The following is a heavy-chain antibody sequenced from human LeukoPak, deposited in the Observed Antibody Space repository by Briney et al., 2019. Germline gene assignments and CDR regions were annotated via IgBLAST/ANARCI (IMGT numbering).Heavy chain of an antibody. CDR2: LSGSGSST. D-gene: IGHD6-13*01. V-gene: IGHV3-23*01. Sequence: PGGSLRLSCAASGFTFSSYAMSWVRQAPGKGLEWVSALSGSGSSTYYADSVKGRFTISRDNSKNTLFLQMSSLRAEDTAVYYCAKDLQLVGLWSPWRFWGQGTLVTVSS. J-gene: IGHJ1*01. CDR1: GFTFSSYA. CDR3: AKDLQLVGLWSPWRF.